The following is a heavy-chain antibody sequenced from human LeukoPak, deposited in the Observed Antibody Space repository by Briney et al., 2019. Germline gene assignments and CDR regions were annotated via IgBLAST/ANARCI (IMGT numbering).Heavy chain of an antibody. CDR2: ISGSGGST. J-gene: IGHJ4*02. Sequence: GGSLRLSCAASGFTFSSYAMSWVRQAPGKGPEWVSAISGSGGSTYYADSVKGRFTISRDNSKNTLYLQMNSLRAEDTAVYYCAKDRFRVTSFDYWGQGTLVTVSS. V-gene: IGHV3-23*01. CDR3: AKDRFRVTSFDY. CDR1: GFTFSSYA. D-gene: IGHD2-21*02.